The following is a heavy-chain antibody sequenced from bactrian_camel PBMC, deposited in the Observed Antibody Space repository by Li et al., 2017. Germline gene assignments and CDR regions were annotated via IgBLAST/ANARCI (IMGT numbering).Heavy chain of an antibody. D-gene: IGHD2*01. V-gene: IGHV3S53*01. Sequence: HVQLVESGGGSVKAGGSLRLSCVATRYPANVNCVAWFRQAPGKEREGVASLASDGSSIYANPLKGRFSISKDNARNWLDLQMDSLEPGDTARYYCAADRRRHGPPSLRPGDYSVWGQGTQVTVS. CDR1: RYPANVNC. J-gene: IGHJ4*01. CDR3: AADRRRHGPPSLRPGDYSV. CDR2: LASDGSS.